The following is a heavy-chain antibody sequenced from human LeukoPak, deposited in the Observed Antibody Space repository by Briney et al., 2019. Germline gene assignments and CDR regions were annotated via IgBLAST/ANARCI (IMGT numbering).Heavy chain of an antibody. CDR3: ARDLPGWESGYDLDAFDI. J-gene: IGHJ3*02. Sequence: SETLSLTCTVSGGSISSGDYYWSWIRQPPGKGLEWIGYIYRGGSTYYNPSLKSRVTISVDTSKNQFSLKLSSVTAADTAAYYCARDLPGWESGYDLDAFDIWGQGTMVTVSS. D-gene: IGHD5-12*01. V-gene: IGHV4-30-2*01. CDR2: IYRGGST. CDR1: GGSISSGDYY.